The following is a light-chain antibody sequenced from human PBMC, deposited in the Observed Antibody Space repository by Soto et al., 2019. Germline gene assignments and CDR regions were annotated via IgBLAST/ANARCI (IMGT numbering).Light chain of an antibody. CDR2: GAS. CDR3: KQYGSSGT. Sequence: DIVLTQSPGTLSLSPGERATLSCRASQSVSNNYLAWYQQKPGQAPRLLIYGASNRATGIQDRFSGSGSGTEFTLTIRRLEPEDFAVYYCKQYGSSGTCGQGTKVDIK. J-gene: IGKJ1*01. CDR1: QSVSNNY. V-gene: IGKV3-20*01.